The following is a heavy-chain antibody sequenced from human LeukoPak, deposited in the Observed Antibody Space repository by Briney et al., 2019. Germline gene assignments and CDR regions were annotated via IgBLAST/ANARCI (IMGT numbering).Heavy chain of an antibody. J-gene: IGHJ4*02. V-gene: IGHV4-31*03. CDR1: GGSISSGGYY. Sequence: SETLSLTCTVSGGSISSGGYYWSWIRQHPGKGLEWIGYIYYSGSTYYNPSLKSRVTISVDTSKNQFSLKLSSVTAADTAVYYCARGARRESYYMNYWGQGTLVTVSS. D-gene: IGHD1-26*01. CDR3: ARGARRESYYMNY. CDR2: IYYSGST.